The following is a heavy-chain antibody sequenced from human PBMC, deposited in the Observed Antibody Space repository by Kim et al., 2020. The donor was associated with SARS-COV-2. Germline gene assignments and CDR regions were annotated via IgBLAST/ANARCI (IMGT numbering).Heavy chain of an antibody. J-gene: IGHJ4*02. D-gene: IGHD2-21*01. V-gene: IGHV5-51*01. Sequence: SPAFQGQVAISADKSISTAYLQWSSLKASDTAMYYCARQYCGGDCCNFDYWGQGTLVTVSS. CDR3: ARQYCGGDCCNFDY.